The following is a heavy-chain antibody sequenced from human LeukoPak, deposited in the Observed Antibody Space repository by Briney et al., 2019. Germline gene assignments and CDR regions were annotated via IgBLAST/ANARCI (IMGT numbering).Heavy chain of an antibody. D-gene: IGHD1/OR15-1a*01. CDR1: GFTFGSYA. V-gene: IGHV3-23*01. CDR3: AKTFTPFTTNWDNSPGAFDV. CDR2: LPSGGGP. J-gene: IGHJ3*01. Sequence: GGSLRLSCAASGFTFGSYAMNWVRQAPGRGLEWVSSLPSGGGPSYADSVKGRFTVSRDNSKNTLYLQMNSLRADDTAVYYCAKTFTPFTTNWDNSPGAFDVWGQGTGVTVSS.